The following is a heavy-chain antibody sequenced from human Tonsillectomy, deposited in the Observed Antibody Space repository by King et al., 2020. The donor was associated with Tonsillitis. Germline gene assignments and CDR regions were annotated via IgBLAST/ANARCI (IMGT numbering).Heavy chain of an antibody. CDR2: IFYSGST. Sequence: QLQESGPGLVRPSQTLSLTCTVSGGSISSGGYYWNWIRQHPGKGLDWIGYIFYSGSTYYNPSLKSLVTISVDTSKNQFSLKLTSVTAADTSVYYCARQRYDGSGDDAFDIWGQGTMVTVSS. CDR3: ARQRYDGSGDDAFDI. CDR1: GGSISSGGYY. J-gene: IGHJ3*02. D-gene: IGHD3-22*01. V-gene: IGHV4-31*01.